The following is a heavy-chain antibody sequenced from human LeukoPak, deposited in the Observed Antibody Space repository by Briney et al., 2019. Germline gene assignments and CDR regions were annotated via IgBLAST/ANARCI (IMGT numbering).Heavy chain of an antibody. V-gene: IGHV4-34*01. Sequence: PSETLSLTCAVYGGSFSGYYWSWIRQPPGKGLEWIGEINHGGSTNFNASLKSRVTISVDTSKNQFSLKLSSVTAADTAVYYCARDNRRLRQFDYWGQGTLVTVSS. D-gene: IGHD4-17*01. CDR2: INHGGST. CDR3: ARDNRRLRQFDY. CDR1: GGSFSGYY. J-gene: IGHJ4*02.